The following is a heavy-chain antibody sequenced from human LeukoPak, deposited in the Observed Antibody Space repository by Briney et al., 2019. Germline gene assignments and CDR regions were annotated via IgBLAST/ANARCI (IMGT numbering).Heavy chain of an antibody. D-gene: IGHD4-17*01. Sequence: GGSLRLSCAASGFTFSSYGMHWVRQAPGKGLEWVAFIRYDGSNKYYADSVKGRFTISRDNSKNTLYLQMNSLRAEDTAVYYCAAMRYGDYYYYYMDVWGKGTTVTVSS. CDR1: GFTFSSYG. CDR3: AAMRYGDYYYYYMDV. J-gene: IGHJ6*03. CDR2: IRYDGSNK. V-gene: IGHV3-30*02.